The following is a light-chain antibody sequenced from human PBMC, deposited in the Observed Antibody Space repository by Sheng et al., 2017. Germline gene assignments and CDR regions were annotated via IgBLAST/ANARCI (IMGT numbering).Light chain of an antibody. CDR3: SSYAGSNNFV. J-gene: IGLJ1*01. CDR2: EVT. CDR1: SSDVGAYNY. Sequence: QSALTQPPSASGSPGQSVTISCTGTSSDVGAYNYVCWYQQHPGKAPKLIIYEVTKRPSGVPDRFSGSKSGNTASLTVSGLQAEDEADYYCSSYAGSNNFVFGTGTKVTVL. V-gene: IGLV2-8*01.